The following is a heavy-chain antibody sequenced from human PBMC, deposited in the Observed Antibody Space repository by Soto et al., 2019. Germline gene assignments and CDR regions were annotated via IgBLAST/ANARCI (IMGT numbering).Heavy chain of an antibody. CDR3: ARNYDFWSGYLIDAFDI. D-gene: IGHD3-3*01. V-gene: IGHV3-21*01. Sequence: VGSLRLSCAASGFTFSSYSMNWVRQAPGKGLEWVSSISSSSSYIYYADSVKGRFTISRDNAKNSLYLQMNSLRAEDTAVYYCARNYDFWSGYLIDAFDIWGQGTMVTVSS. CDR1: GFTFSSYS. CDR2: ISSSSSYI. J-gene: IGHJ3*02.